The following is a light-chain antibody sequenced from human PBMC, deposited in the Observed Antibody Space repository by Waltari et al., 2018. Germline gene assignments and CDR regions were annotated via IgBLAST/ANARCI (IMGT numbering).Light chain of an antibody. J-gene: IGLJ3*02. Sequence: QSVLTQPPSVSGAPGQRVTISCSGSSSNIGAGHDVHWYQVFPRDAPKLLIYGKRNRPSGVPDRLSGSKSGTSASLAITGLQAEDEADYYCQSYDSSLTSGVVFGGGTKVTVL. V-gene: IGLV1-40*01. CDR1: SSNIGAGHD. CDR2: GKR. CDR3: QSYDSSLTSGVV.